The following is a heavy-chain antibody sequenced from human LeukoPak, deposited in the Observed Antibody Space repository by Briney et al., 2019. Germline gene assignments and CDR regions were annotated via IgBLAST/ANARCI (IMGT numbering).Heavy chain of an antibody. CDR2: ISGDGGST. J-gene: IGHJ4*02. CDR3: PKAIDGYKYYFDY. D-gene: IGHD5-24*01. Sequence: PGGSLRLSCAASGFTFDDYAMHWVRQAPGKCLEWVSLISGDGGSTYYADSVKGRFTISRDNSKNSLYLQMNSLRTEDTALYYCPKAIDGYKYYFDYWGQGTLVTVSS. V-gene: IGHV3-43*02. CDR1: GFTFDDYA.